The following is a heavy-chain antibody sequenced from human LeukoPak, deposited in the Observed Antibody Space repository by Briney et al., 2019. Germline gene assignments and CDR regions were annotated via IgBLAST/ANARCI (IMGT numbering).Heavy chain of an antibody. CDR2: KYYSGST. D-gene: IGHD3-22*01. CDR3: ARVPHDSSGYGYFDY. Sequence: SQTLSLTCTVCGGTISSGGYYWIWIRQHPGKGLEWIAYKYYSGSTEYNPSLKSRVTISVDTSNNQFSLKLSSVTAADTAVYYCARVPHDSSGYGYFDYWGQGTLVTVSS. CDR1: GGTISSGGYY. V-gene: IGHV4-31*03. J-gene: IGHJ4*02.